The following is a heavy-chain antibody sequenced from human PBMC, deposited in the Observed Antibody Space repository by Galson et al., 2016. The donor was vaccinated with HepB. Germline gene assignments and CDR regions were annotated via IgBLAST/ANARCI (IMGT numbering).Heavy chain of an antibody. D-gene: IGHD4-23*01. V-gene: IGHV4-39*01. CDR1: GGSIGSSSFY. CDR3: ARQAMEVSRWVETTAQNWFDP. J-gene: IGHJ5*02. CDR2: IYYSGST. Sequence: SETLSLTCIVSGGSIGSSSFYWAWIRQPPGKGLEWIGNIYYSGSTYYNPSLKSRLTMSVDTSKNQFSLNLSSVTAADTAVYYCARQAMEVSRWVETTAQNWFDPWGQGTLLIVSS.